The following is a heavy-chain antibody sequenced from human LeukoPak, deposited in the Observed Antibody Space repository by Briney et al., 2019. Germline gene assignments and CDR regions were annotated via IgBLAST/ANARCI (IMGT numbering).Heavy chain of an antibody. V-gene: IGHV3-21*01. CDR1: GFTFSSYS. D-gene: IGHD5-18*01. Sequence: GGSLRLSCAASGFTFSSYSMNWVRQAPGKGLEWVSSIGSSSSYIYYADSVKGRFTISRDNAKNSLYLQMNSLRAEDTAVYYCASIQGGYSYGYDYWGQGTLVTVSS. CDR2: IGSSSSYI. CDR3: ASIQGGYSYGYDY. J-gene: IGHJ4*02.